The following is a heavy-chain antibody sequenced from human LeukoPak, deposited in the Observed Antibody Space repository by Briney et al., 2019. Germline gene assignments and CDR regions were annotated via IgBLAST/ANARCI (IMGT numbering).Heavy chain of an antibody. Sequence: GGSLRLSCAASGFTFSDYYMSWIRQAPGKGLEWVSYVSSGSSTIYYADSVKGRFTVSRDNGKRSLYLHMNSLRAEDTAMYYCAKDLSKELLYRRGKYYFDYWGQGTLATVSS. CDR2: VSSGSSTI. J-gene: IGHJ4*02. V-gene: IGHV3-11*04. CDR1: GFTFSDYY. CDR3: AKDLSKELLYRRGKYYFDY. D-gene: IGHD3-3*01.